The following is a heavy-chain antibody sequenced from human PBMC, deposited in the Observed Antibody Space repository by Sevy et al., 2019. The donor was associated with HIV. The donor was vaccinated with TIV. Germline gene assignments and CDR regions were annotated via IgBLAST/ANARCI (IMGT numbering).Heavy chain of an antibody. V-gene: IGHV3-30-3*01. CDR3: ARGDVDRAMVTTRYYYGMDV. CDR1: GFTFSSYA. CDR2: ISYDGSNK. J-gene: IGHJ6*02. D-gene: IGHD5-18*01. Sequence: GGSLRLSCAASGFTFSSYAMHWVRQAPGKGLEWVAVISYDGSNKYYADSVKGRFTISRDNSKNTLYLQMNSLRAEDTAVYYCARGDVDRAMVTTRYYYGMDVWGQGTTVTVSS.